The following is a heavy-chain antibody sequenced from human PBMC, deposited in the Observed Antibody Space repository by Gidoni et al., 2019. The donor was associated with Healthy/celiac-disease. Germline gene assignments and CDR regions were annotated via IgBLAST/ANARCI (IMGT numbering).Heavy chain of an antibody. J-gene: IGHJ6*02. CDR2: ISYDGSNK. V-gene: IGHV3-30-3*01. CDR3: ARVYSGYDSVGPATRWINYYYYGMDV. D-gene: IGHD5-12*01. CDR1: GFTFSSYA. Sequence: QVQLVESGGGVVQPGRSLRLSCAASGFTFSSYAMHWVRQAPGKGLEWVAVISYDGSNKDYADSVKGRFTISRDNSKNTLYLQMNSLRAEDTAVYYCARVYSGYDSVGPATRWINYYYYGMDVWGQGTTVTVSS.